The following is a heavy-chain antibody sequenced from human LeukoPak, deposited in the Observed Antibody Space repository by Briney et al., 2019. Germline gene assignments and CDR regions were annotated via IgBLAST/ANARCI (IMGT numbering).Heavy chain of an antibody. V-gene: IGHV1-8*02. Sequence: ASVKVSCKASGYTFTSYYMHWVRQAPGQGLEWMGWINPNSGNTGYAQKFQGRVTMTRNTSISTVYMELSSLTSEDTAVYYCARHPGIAAVWGQGTLVTVSS. D-gene: IGHD6-13*01. CDR2: INPNSGNT. CDR1: GYTFTSYY. J-gene: IGHJ4*02. CDR3: ARHPGIAAV.